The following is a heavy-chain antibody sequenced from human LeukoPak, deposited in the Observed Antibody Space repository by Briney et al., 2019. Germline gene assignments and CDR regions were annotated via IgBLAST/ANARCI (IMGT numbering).Heavy chain of an antibody. CDR2: INHSGST. CDR3: ARRRRIVGATPGAFDI. Sequence: SETLSLTCAVYGGSFSGYYWSWIRQPPGKGLEWIGEINHSGSTNYNPSLKSRVTISVDTSKNQFSLKLSSVTAADTAVYYGARRRRIVGATPGAFDIWGQGTMVTVSS. D-gene: IGHD1-26*01. J-gene: IGHJ3*02. V-gene: IGHV4-34*01. CDR1: GGSFSGYY.